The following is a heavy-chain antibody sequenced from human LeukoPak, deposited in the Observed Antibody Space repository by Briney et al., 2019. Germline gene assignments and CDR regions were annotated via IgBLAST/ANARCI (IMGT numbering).Heavy chain of an antibody. D-gene: IGHD3-22*01. J-gene: IGHJ6*03. CDR3: ARGRFDYYDTSGYYRSREYYYYYYYMDV. Sequence: PSETLSLTCTVSGGSISNFYWNWIRQPPGKGLEWIGYIYYSGSTNYNPSLESRVTISIDTSKNQFSLKLSSVTAADTAVYYCARGRFDYYDTSGYYRSREYYYYYYYMDVWGKGTTVTISS. CDR2: IYYSGST. V-gene: IGHV4-59*01. CDR1: GGSISNFY.